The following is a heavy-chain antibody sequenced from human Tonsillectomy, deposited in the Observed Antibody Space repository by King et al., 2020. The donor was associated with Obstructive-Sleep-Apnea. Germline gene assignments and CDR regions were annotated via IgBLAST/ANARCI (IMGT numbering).Heavy chain of an antibody. J-gene: IGHJ5*02. D-gene: IGHD2-8*01. CDR1: GVTFDDHA. V-gene: IGHV3-9*01. CDR2: ISWNSGSI. Sequence: VQLVESGGGLVEPGRSLRLSCAASGVTFDDHAMHWVRQAPGKGLEWVSGISWNSGSIGYADSVKGRFTISRDNAKNSLYLQMNSLRAEDTALYYCAAGLPGRWLGGYCTINCCLGHWGQGTQVTVSS. CDR3: AAGLPGRWLGGYCTINCCLGH.